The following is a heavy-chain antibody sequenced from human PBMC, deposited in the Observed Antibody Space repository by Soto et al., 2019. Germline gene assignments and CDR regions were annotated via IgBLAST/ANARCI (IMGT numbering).Heavy chain of an antibody. Sequence: ASAKVSCKATGYTFTSYYMHWVRQAPGQGLEWMGIINPSGGSTSYAQKFQGRVTMTRDTSTSTVYMELSSLRSEDTAVYYCARSGAGTWWFDPWGQGTLVTVSS. D-gene: IGHD6-13*01. CDR3: ARSGAGTWWFDP. V-gene: IGHV1-46*01. CDR2: INPSGGST. J-gene: IGHJ5*02. CDR1: GYTFTSYY.